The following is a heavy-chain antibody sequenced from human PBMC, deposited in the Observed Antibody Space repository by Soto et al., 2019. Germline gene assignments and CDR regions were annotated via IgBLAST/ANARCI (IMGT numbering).Heavy chain of an antibody. CDR3: ARDHLILPAHDFFYGSDV. CDR1: GFIFSMYS. V-gene: IGHV3-7*03. J-gene: IGHJ6*02. D-gene: IGHD2-21*02. CDR2: IPQDGVDG. Sequence: GGSLRLSCEVSGFIFSMYSMSWVRQTPGKGLEWVAKIPQDGVDGHYADAVKGRFTISRDNGKNSLYLQMNNLRAEDTAVYCCARDHLILPAHDFFYGSDVWGRGATVTVSS.